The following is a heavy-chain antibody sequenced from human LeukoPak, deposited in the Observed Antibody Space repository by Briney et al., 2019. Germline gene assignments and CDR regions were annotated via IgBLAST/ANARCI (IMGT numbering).Heavy chain of an antibody. CDR3: ARAGSGWYYRYYYYYMDV. J-gene: IGHJ6*03. CDR2: INPNSGGT. V-gene: IGHV1-2*02. Sequence: ASVKVSCKASGYTFTSYAMNWVRQAPGQGLEWMGWINPNSGGTNYAQKFQGRVTMTRDTSISTAYMELSRLRSDDTAVYYCARAGSGWYYRYYYYYMDVWGKGTTVTISS. CDR1: GYTFTSYA. D-gene: IGHD6-19*01.